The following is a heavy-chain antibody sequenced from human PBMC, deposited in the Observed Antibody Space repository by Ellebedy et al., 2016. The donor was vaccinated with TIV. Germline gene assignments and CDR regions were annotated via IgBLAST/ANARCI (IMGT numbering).Heavy chain of an antibody. D-gene: IGHD3-22*01. CDR3: ARRSYYYDSSGYPDH. CDR2: ITTSSSTI. Sequence: GESLKISCAASGFIFSSHSMYWVRQAPGKGLEWVSYITTSSSTIYYADSVKGRFTISRDNPRNSLYLQMNSLRAEDTAVYYCARRSYYYDSSGYPDHWGQGTLVTVSS. V-gene: IGHV3-48*01. J-gene: IGHJ4*02. CDR1: GFIFSSHS.